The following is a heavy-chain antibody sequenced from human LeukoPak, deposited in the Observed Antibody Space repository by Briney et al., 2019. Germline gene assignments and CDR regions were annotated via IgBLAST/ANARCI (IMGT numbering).Heavy chain of an antibody. D-gene: IGHD2-15*01. V-gene: IGHV3-7*01. CDR3: ARDGGLHTNFDY. CDR1: GFTFSNFA. Sequence: GGSPRLSCAASGFTFSNFAMSWVRQAPGKGLEWVANTKPDGTAEYYADSVRGRFTTSRDNANNFLYLQMNSLRGEDTAVYYCARDGGLHTNFDYWGQGTLVTVSS. CDR2: TKPDGTAE. J-gene: IGHJ4*02.